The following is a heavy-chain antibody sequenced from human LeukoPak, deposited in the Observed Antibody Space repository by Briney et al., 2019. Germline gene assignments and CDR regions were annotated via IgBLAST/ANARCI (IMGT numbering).Heavy chain of an antibody. Sequence: GGSLRLSCAASGFTFSSYAMNWVRQAPGKGLEWVSAISGSGVSTYYADSVKGRFTISRDNSKNTLYLQMNSLRAEDTAVYYCAKGGSSSSWPHWGQGTLVTVSS. CDR3: AKGGSSSSWPH. CDR1: GFTFSSYA. V-gene: IGHV3-23*01. J-gene: IGHJ4*02. CDR2: ISGSGVST. D-gene: IGHD6-13*01.